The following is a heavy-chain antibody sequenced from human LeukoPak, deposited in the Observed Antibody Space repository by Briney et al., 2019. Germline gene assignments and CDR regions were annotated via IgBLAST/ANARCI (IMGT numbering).Heavy chain of an antibody. D-gene: IGHD3-22*01. CDR2: ISGSGGST. CDR1: GFTFSVYA. V-gene: IGHV3-23*01. Sequence: VGSLRVSSVAPGFTFSVYAMCWVRQALGGGLEWVSAISGSGGSTYYADSVKGRFTISRDNSKNTLYMQMKSVRAEDTAVYYCARDLVGGWDDSSGYYYGYFDYWGQGTLVTVSS. CDR3: ARDLVGGWDDSSGYYYGYFDY. J-gene: IGHJ4*02.